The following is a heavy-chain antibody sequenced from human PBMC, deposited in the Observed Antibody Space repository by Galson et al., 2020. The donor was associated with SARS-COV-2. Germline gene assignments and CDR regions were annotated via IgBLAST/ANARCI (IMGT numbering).Heavy chain of an antibody. J-gene: IGHJ3*02. CDR1: GVTFDDYG. CDR2: INKNGGST. D-gene: IGHD2-2*02. CDR3: ARGYMAGPFDI. Sequence: GGSLRLSCTASGVTFDDYGMSWVRQAPGKGLEWVCGINKNGGSTGYGDSVKGRFSISRDNAAHSLYMQMNSLRAEDSALYYCARGYMAGPFDIWGQGTMVTVSS. V-gene: IGHV3-20*04.